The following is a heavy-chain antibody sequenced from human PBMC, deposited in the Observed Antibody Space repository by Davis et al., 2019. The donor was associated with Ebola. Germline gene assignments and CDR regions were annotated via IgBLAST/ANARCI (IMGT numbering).Heavy chain of an antibody. D-gene: IGHD3-22*01. V-gene: IGHV7-4-1*02. CDR1: GYTFNRHA. Sequence: AASVKVSCKASGYTFNRHAMNWVRQAPGQGLEWMGWINTNTRNPTYAPGFTGRFVFSLDTSVNTAYLQISSLKTEDTAVYYCARRFCGYTTICRNFDYWGQGTLVTVSS. CDR3: ARRFCGYTTICRNFDY. J-gene: IGHJ4*02. CDR2: INTNTRNP.